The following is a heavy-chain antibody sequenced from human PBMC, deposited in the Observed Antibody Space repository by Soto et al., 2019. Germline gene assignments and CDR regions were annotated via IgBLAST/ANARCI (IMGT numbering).Heavy chain of an antibody. CDR1: GFSLSTSDVG. CDR2: IYWDDDK. V-gene: IGHV2-5*02. CDR3: AHLRAGLAAAWASY. D-gene: IGHD6-13*01. Sequence: QITLKESGPTLVKPTQTLTLTCTFSGFSLSTSDVGVAWIRQPPGKALEWLALIYWDDDKRYSPSLKSRLTITKDPSKDPVVLPLTHRDPVDPATYYCAHLRAGLAAAWASYWGQRTLVTVPS. J-gene: IGHJ4*02.